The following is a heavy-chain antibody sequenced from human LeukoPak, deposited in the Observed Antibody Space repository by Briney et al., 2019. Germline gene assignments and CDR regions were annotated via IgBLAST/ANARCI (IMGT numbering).Heavy chain of an antibody. CDR2: IYPGDSDT. J-gene: IGHJ3*02. CDR3: ARRGGYCSSTSCYAADAFDI. V-gene: IGHV5-51*01. CDR1: GYSFTSYW. D-gene: IGHD2-2*01. Sequence: GESLKISCKGSGYSFTSYWIGWVRQMPGKGLEWMGIIYPGDSDTRYSPSFQGQATISADKSISTAYLQWSSLKASDTAMYYCARRGGYCSSTSCYAADAFDIWGQGTMVTVSS.